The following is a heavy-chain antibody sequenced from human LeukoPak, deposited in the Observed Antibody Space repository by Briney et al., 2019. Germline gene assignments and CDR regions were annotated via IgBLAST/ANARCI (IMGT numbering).Heavy chain of an antibody. Sequence: GASVKVSCKASGYTFTSYDINWVRQATGQGLEWMGWMNPNSGNTGYAQKFQGRVTMTRNTSISTAYMELSSLRSEDTAVYYCARWVQLERDGPQALDYWGQGTLVTVSS. CDR1: GYTFTSYD. D-gene: IGHD1-1*01. V-gene: IGHV1-8*01. CDR3: ARWVQLERDGPQALDY. CDR2: MNPNSGNT. J-gene: IGHJ4*02.